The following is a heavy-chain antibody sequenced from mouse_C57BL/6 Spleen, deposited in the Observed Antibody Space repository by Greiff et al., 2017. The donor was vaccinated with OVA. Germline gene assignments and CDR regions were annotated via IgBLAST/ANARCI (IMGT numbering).Heavy chain of an antibody. CDR2: ISNLAYRI. CDR1: GFTFSDYG. D-gene: IGHD2-3*01. CDR3: ARRDGYHYAMDY. J-gene: IGHJ4*01. V-gene: IGHV5-15*01. Sequence: EVMLVESGGGLVQPGGSLKLSCAASGFTFSDYGMAWVRQAPRKGPEWVAFISNLAYRIYYADTVTGRFTISRENAKNTLYLEMSSRRSEDTAMYDCARRDGYHYAMDYWGQGTSVTVSS.